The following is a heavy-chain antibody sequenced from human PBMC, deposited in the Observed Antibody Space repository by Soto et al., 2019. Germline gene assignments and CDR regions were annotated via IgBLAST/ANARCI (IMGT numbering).Heavy chain of an antibody. D-gene: IGHD2-2*01. V-gene: IGHV5-51*01. J-gene: IGHJ6*02. CDR2: IYPGESDT. CDR1: GYSFTSYW. CDR3: AKELGMPPILYYGMDV. Sequence: PGESLKISCKGSGYSFTSYWIGWVRQMPGKGLEWMGIIYPGESDTRYGPSFQGQVTISVDKSISTAYLQWSSLKASDTAMYYCAKELGMPPILYYGMDVWGQGTTVTVSS.